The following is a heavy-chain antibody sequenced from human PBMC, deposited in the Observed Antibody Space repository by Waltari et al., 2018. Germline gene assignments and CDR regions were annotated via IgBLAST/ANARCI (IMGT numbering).Heavy chain of an antibody. V-gene: IGHV1-69*04. J-gene: IGHJ4*02. CDR3: ARGVGDGYNPLFR. CDR1: GGTFSSYA. CDR2: ILPVLDIA. Sequence: QVQLVQSGAEVKKPGSSVKVSCKASGGTFSSYAISWVRQAPGQGLEWMGGILPVLDIANYATKCPGRGTTAADESTSTADMEWGSLRSEDVAVYCGARGVGDGYNPLFRWGQGTLVTVSS. D-gene: IGHD3-16*01.